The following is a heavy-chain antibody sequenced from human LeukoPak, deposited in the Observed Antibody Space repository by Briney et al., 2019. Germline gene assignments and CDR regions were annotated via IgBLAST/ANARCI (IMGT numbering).Heavy chain of an antibody. CDR3: ARNFDYYGSGTYNDW. CDR1: GFIFSDYS. J-gene: IGHJ4*02. V-gene: IGHV3-21*01. Sequence: GGSLRLSCAASGFIFSDYSMNWVRQTPGKRLECVSSIDSTSTYVYYVDSVKGRFTVSRDNAKRSLYLQMNSLSAEDTAIYYCARNFDYYGSGTYNDWWGQGTLITVSS. CDR2: IDSTSTYV. D-gene: IGHD3-10*01.